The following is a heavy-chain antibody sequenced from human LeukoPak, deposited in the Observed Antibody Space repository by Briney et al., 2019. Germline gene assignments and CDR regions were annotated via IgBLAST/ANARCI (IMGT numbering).Heavy chain of an antibody. CDR3: ARDLKYCGGDCYSNWDY. V-gene: IGHV1-2*02. D-gene: IGHD2-21*02. J-gene: IGHJ4*02. CDR1: GYTFTGYY. CDR2: INPNSGGT. Sequence: ASVKVSCKASGYTFTGYYIHWVRQAPGQGLEWMGWINPNSGGTNYAQKFQGRVTMTRDTSISTAYMEPSRLRSDDTAVYYCARDLKYCGGDCYSNWDYWGQGTLVTVSS.